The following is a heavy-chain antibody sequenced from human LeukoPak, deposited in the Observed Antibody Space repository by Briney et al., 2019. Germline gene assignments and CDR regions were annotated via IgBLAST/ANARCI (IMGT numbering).Heavy chain of an antibody. CDR3: ARVLSRGSFDY. J-gene: IGHJ4*02. D-gene: IGHD2-8*01. CDR2: ISSSSSYT. Sequence: GGSLRLSCAASGFTFSDYYMSWIRQAPGKGLEWVSYISSSSSYTNYADSVKGRFTISRDNDKNSLYLQMNSLRAEDTAVYYCARVLSRGSFDYWGQGTLVTVSS. V-gene: IGHV3-11*06. CDR1: GFTFSDYY.